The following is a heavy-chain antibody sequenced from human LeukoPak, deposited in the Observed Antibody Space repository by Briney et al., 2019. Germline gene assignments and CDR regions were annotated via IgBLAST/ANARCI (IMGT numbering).Heavy chain of an antibody. CDR1: GGSISSYY. J-gene: IGHJ3*02. V-gene: IGHV4-59*01. CDR2: IYYSGST. Sequence: KPSETLSLTCIVSGGSISSYYWSWIRQPPGKGLEWIGYIYYSGSTNYNPSLKSRVTISVDTSRTQFSLKLSSVTAADTAVYYCARSGYSYGADAFDIWGQGTMVTVSS. CDR3: ARSGYSYGADAFDI. D-gene: IGHD5-18*01.